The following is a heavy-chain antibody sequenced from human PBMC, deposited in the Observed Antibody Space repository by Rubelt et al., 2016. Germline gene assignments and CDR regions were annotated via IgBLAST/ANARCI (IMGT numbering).Heavy chain of an antibody. Sequence: GQLQQWGAGLLKPSETLSLTCAVYGGSFSAYYWSWIRQPPGKGLEWIGEINHSGSTSYNPSLKSRVTISVDTSKNQFSLRLTSVTAADTAIYYCARDFGDFRTDFWGQGTLSPSPQ. V-gene: IGHV4-34*02. CDR1: GGSFSAYY. J-gene: IGHJ4*02. CDR3: ARDFGDFRTDF. CDR2: INHSGST. D-gene: IGHD3-16*01.